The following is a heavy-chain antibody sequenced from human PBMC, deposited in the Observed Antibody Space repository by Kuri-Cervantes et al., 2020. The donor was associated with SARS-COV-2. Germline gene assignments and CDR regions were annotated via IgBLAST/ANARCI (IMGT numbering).Heavy chain of an antibody. CDR2: MNPNSGNT. CDR1: GYTFTSYD. CDR3: ARDKDFWSGPGVNWFDP. J-gene: IGHJ5*02. Sequence: ASVKVSCKASGYTFTSYDINWVRQATGQGLEWMGWMNPNSGNTGYAQKFQGRVTITRNTSISTAYMELRSLRSDDTAVYYCARDKDFWSGPGVNWFDPWGQGTLVTVSS. D-gene: IGHD3-3*01. V-gene: IGHV1-8*03.